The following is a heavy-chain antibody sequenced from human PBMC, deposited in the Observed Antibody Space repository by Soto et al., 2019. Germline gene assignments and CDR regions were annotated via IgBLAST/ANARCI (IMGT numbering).Heavy chain of an antibody. CDR1: GVSMRTGGYY. CDR2: VYFSGTT. CDR3: VTNRGFDFYYFDS. J-gene: IGHJ4*02. V-gene: IGHV4-31*11. D-gene: IGHD5-12*01. Sequence: QVQLQESGPGLVKPSQTLSLTCAVSGVSMRTGGYYWTWIRQDPGKGLEWIGYVYFSGTTYYNPALKSRVARSVDLSKNQFSLKLTSVTAADTAVYYCVTNRGFDFYYFDSGGQGTLVTVSS.